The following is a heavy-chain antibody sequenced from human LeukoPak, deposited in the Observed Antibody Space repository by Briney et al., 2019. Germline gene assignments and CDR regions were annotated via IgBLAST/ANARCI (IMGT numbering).Heavy chain of an antibody. J-gene: IGHJ4*02. V-gene: IGHV1-3*01. D-gene: IGHD1/OR15-1a*01. CDR1: GYIFTNYG. CDR3: ARDGGGRYGTTLLDY. Sequence: ASVKVSCKASGYIFTNYGIHWVRQAPGQRLECMGWINAGNGNIKYSQNFQGRVTFTGDTSASTVYMEFNSLRSEDTDVYYCARDGGGRYGTTLLDYWGQGTLVTVSS. CDR2: INAGNGNI.